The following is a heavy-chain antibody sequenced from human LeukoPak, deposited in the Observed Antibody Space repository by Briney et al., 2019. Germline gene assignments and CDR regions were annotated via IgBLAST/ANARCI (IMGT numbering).Heavy chain of an antibody. CDR3: ARGDAYGDYEGRGFVDY. J-gene: IGHJ4*02. D-gene: IGHD4-17*01. V-gene: IGHV1-8*02. Sequence: ASVKVSCKASGYTFTDYYMHWVRQATGQGLEWMGWMNPNSGNTGYAQKFQGRVTMTRNTSISTAYMELSSLRSEDTAVYYCARGDAYGDYEGRGFVDYWGQGTLVTVSS. CDR1: GYTFTDYY. CDR2: MNPNSGNT.